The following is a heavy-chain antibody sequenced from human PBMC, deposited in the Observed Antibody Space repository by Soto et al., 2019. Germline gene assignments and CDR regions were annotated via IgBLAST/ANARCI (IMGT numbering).Heavy chain of an antibody. V-gene: IGHV4-39*01. Sequence: QRRLQESVPGLVKPSETLSLTCTVSGGSIGSSTYYWGLIRQPPGKGLEWIGSMYSSGNTYYNPSHKGEVAVSVDKSKNHFSLKLSSVTAADTAVYYWARQNDDSRGYYYGTWGQGTLVTVPS. CDR2: MYSSGNT. CDR1: GGSIGSSTYY. CDR3: ARQNDDSRGYYYGT. J-gene: IGHJ5*02. D-gene: IGHD3-22*01.